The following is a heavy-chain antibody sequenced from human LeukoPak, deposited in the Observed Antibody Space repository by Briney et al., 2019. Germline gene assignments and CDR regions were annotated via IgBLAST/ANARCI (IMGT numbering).Heavy chain of an antibody. J-gene: IGHJ4*02. Sequence: GGSLRLSCTASGLSFSGQWMNWVRQSPGQGLEWVANIKYDGSEKYYVDSVKGRFTISREDAKNSPSQQMDSVRPEDTAVYYCAFNNNFKYWGQGTLVIVSS. D-gene: IGHD1/OR15-1a*01. CDR1: GLSFSGQW. CDR2: IKYDGSEK. CDR3: AFNNNFKY. V-gene: IGHV3-7*01.